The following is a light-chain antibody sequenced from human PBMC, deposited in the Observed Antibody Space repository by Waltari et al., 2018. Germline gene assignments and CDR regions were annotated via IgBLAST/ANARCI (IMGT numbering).Light chain of an antibody. CDR2: MAS. J-gene: IGKJ4*01. CDR3: QQYNSYPLT. CDR1: QSISSW. V-gene: IGKV1-5*03. Sequence: IQMTQSPSTLSASVGDKVTVTCRASQSISSWLAWYQQKPGKAPNLLIYMASSLESGVPSRFSGSGSGTEFTLTISSLQPDDFTTYYCQQYNSYPLTFGGGTKVEIK.